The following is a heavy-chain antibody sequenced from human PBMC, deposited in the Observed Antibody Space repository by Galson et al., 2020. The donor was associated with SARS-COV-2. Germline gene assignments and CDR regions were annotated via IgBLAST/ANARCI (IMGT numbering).Heavy chain of an antibody. CDR3: ARGLSSTSPYYYYYYMDV. D-gene: IGHD2-2*01. V-gene: IGHV3-13*01. CDR2: IGTAGDT. CDR1: GFTFSSYD. J-gene: IGHJ6*03. Sequence: GGSLRLSCAASGFTFSSYDMHWVRQATGKGLEWVSAIGTAGDTYYPGSVKGRFTISRENAKNSLYLQMNSLRAGDTAVYYCARGLSSTSPYYYYYYMDVWGKWTTVTVSS.